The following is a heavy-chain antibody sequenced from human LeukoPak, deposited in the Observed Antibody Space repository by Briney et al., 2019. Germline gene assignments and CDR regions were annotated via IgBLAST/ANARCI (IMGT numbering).Heavy chain of an antibody. CDR2: ISAYNGNT. CDR3: ARVRKYAWLQFQTGPDY. CDR1: GYTFTSYG. Sequence: GASVKVSCKASGYTFTSYGISWVRQAPGQGLEWMGWISAYNGNTNYAQKLQGRVTMTTDTSTSTAYMELRSLRSDDTAVYYCARVRKYAWLQFQTGPDYWGQGTLVTVSS. J-gene: IGHJ4*02. D-gene: IGHD5-24*01. V-gene: IGHV1-18*01.